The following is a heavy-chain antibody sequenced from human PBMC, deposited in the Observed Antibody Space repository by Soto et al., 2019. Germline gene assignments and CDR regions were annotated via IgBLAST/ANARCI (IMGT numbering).Heavy chain of an antibody. CDR3: ARGAGSTYYYGSGSPKNWFDP. CDR2: INHSGST. J-gene: IGHJ5*02. Sequence: SETLSLTCAVYVGSFSGYYWSWIRQPPGKGLEWIGEINHSGSTNYNPSLKSRVTISVDTSKNQFSLKLSSVTAADTAVYYCARGAGSTYYYGSGSPKNWFDPWGQGTLVTVSS. D-gene: IGHD3-10*01. V-gene: IGHV4-34*01. CDR1: VGSFSGYY.